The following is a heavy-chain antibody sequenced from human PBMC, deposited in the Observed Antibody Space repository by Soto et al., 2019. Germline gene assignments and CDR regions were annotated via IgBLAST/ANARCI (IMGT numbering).Heavy chain of an antibody. D-gene: IGHD4-17*01. V-gene: IGHV4-30-4*01. CDR1: GGSISSGDYY. CDR2: IYYSGST. J-gene: IGHJ4*02. CDR3: ARSKDDYGDYFGPPYYFDY. Sequence: QVQLQESGPGLVKPSQTLSLTCTVSGGSISSGDYYWSWIRQPPGKGLEWIGYIYYSGSTYYNPSLKSRVIISVDTSKNQFSLKLSSVTAAATAVYSCARSKDDYGDYFGPPYYFDYWGQGTLVTVSS.